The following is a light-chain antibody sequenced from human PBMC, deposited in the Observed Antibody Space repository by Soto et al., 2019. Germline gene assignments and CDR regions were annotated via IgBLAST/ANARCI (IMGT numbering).Light chain of an antibody. Sequence: DIQLTQSPSFLPASVGDRVTITCRASQGISSYLAWYQQKPGKAPKFLIYAASTLRGGVPSRFSGSGSGTEFSLTISSLQPEDFATYYCQGLNDYPITFGQGTRLEIK. CDR3: QGLNDYPIT. J-gene: IGKJ5*01. CDR2: AAS. CDR1: QGISSY. V-gene: IGKV1-9*01.